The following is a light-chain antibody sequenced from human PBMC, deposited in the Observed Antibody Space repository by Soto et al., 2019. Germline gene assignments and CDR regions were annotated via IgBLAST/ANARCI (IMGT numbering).Light chain of an antibody. CDR3: SSYTSTSTYV. Sequence: QSVLTQPASVSGSPGQSIAISCTGTSSDVGGYNYVSWYQQYPGKAPKLVIYHVSNRPSGVSNRFSGSKSGNSASLTISGLQAEDEDDYYCSSYTSTSTYVFGTGTKVTVL. CDR2: HVS. J-gene: IGLJ1*01. CDR1: SSDVGGYNY. V-gene: IGLV2-14*01.